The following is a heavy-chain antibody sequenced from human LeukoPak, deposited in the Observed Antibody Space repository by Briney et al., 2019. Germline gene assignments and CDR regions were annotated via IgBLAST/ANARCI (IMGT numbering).Heavy chain of an antibody. CDR2: IYTSGST. J-gene: IGHJ4*02. V-gene: IGHV4-4*07. Sequence: PSETLSLTCTVSGGSISSYYWSWIRQPAGKGLGWIGRIYTSGSTNYNPSLKSRVTMSVDTSKNQFSLKLSSVTAADTAVYYCARAHSSSWRGYYFDYWGQGTLVTVSS. CDR1: GGSISSYY. D-gene: IGHD6-13*01. CDR3: ARAHSSSWRGYYFDY.